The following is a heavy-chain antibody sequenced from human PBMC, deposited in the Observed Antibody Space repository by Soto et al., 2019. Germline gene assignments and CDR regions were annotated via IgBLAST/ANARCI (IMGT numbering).Heavy chain of an antibody. CDR2: IYYSGST. D-gene: IGHD5-12*01. V-gene: IGHV4-39*01. J-gene: IGHJ6*02. Sequence: SETLSLTCTVSGGSISSSSYYWGWIRQPPGKGLEWIGGIYYSGSTYYNPSLKSRVTIPVDTSKNQFSLKLSSVTAADTAVYYCARRAVATTVLYYYYGMDVWGQGTTVTVSS. CDR3: ARRAVATTVLYYYYGMDV. CDR1: GGSISSSSYY.